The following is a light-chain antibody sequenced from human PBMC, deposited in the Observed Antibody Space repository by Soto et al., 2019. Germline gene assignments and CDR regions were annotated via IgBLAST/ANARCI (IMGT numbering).Light chain of an antibody. V-gene: IGLV2-14*01. CDR3: TSYTSRSTLV. Sequence: QSVLTQPASVSGSPGQSITISCTGTSSDVGGYNYVSWHQQHPGKAPKLMIYDVSNRPSGVSNRFSGSKSGNTASLTISGLQAEDEADYYCTSYTSRSTLVFGGGTKLTVL. CDR2: DVS. J-gene: IGLJ2*01. CDR1: SSDVGGYNY.